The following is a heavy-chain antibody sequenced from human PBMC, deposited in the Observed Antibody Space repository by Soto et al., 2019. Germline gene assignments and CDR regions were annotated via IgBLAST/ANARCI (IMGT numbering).Heavy chain of an antibody. J-gene: IGHJ6*02. CDR3: ARTEPYGNYMYYYGMDV. Sequence: ASVKVSCKASGYTFTSYAMHWVRQAPGQRLEWMGWINAGNGNTKYSQKFQGRVTITRDTSASTAYMELSSLRSEDTAVYYCARTEPYGNYMYYYGMDVWGQGTTVTVYS. V-gene: IGHV1-3*01. D-gene: IGHD4-17*01. CDR2: INAGNGNT. CDR1: GYTFTSYA.